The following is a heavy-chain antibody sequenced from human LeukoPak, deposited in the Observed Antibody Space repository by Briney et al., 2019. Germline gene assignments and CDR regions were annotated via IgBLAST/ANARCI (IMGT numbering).Heavy chain of an antibody. J-gene: IGHJ6*02. Sequence: KVSCKASGYTFTYRYLHWVRQAPGQALEWMGWITPSNGNTNSAQTFQDRVTITRDRSMSTAYMELSSLRSDDTAVCYCARDISPTLRLGGDYYCSMDVWGQGTTVTPSS. V-gene: IGHV1-45*02. CDR2: ITPSNGNT. CDR1: GYTFTYRY. CDR3: ARDISPTLRLGGDYYCSMDV. D-gene: IGHD3-16*01.